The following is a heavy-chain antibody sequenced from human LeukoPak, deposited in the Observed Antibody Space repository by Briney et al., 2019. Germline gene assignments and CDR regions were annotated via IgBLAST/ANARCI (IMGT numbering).Heavy chain of an antibody. J-gene: IGHJ4*02. CDR1: GFTVSRNY. V-gene: IGHV3-7*01. CDR2: IKEDGSEK. CDR3: ARESAALWFGELLPIDY. D-gene: IGHD3-10*01. Sequence: GGSLGLSCAASGFTVSRNYMTWVRQAPGRGLEWVANIKEDGSEKNYVDSVKGRFTISRDNAKNSVYLLLNSLTPEDTAVYYCARESAALWFGELLPIDYWGQGTPVTVSS.